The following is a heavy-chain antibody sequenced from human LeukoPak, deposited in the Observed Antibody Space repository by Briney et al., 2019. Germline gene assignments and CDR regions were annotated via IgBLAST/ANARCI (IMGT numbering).Heavy chain of an antibody. CDR1: GYTFTSYY. CDR2: INPNSGGT. V-gene: IGHV1-2*02. CDR3: ARDSRYCSGGSCAHVFGY. Sequence: GASVKVSCKASGYTFTSYYMHWVRQAPGQGLEWMGWINPNSGGTNYAQKFQGRVTMTRDTSISTAYMELSRLRSDDTAVYYCARDSRYCSGGSCAHVFGYWGQGTLVTVSS. D-gene: IGHD2-15*01. J-gene: IGHJ4*02.